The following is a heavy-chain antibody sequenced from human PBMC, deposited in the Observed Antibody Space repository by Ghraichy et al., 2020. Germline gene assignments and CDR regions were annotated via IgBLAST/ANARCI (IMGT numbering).Heavy chain of an antibody. CDR2: IYWDDDK. V-gene: IGHV2-5*02. CDR3: AHVPPYYDYVWGSYRAQPGVYYFDY. CDR1: GFSLSTSGVG. D-gene: IGHD3-16*02. J-gene: IGHJ4*02. Sequence: SGPTLVNPTQTLTLTCTFSGFSLSTSGVGVGWIRQPPGKALEWLALIYWDDDKRYSPSLKSRLTITKDTSKNQVVLTMTNMDPVDTATYYCAHVPPYYDYVWGSYRAQPGVYYFDYWGQGTLVTVSS.